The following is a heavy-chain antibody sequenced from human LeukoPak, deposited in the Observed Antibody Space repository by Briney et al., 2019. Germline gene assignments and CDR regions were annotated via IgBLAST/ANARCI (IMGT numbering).Heavy chain of an antibody. CDR3: AKFRADSSGWPFDY. CDR1: GFSFNNAW. CDR2: ISGTSGNT. J-gene: IGHJ4*02. D-gene: IGHD6-19*01. V-gene: IGHV3-23*01. Sequence: GGSLRLSCTPSGTASGFSFNNAWMSWVRQAPGKGLEWVSSISGTSGNTYYADSVKGRFAISRDNSKDTLYLQMNSLRAEDTAIYYCAKFRADSSGWPFDYWGQGTLVTVSS.